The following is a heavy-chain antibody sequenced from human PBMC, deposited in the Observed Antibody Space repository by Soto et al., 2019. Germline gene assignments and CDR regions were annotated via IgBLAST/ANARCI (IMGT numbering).Heavy chain of an antibody. Sequence: GSLRLSCAASGFTFSSYAMSWARQAPGKGLEWVSAISGSGGSTYYADSVKGRFTISRDNSKNTLYLQMNSLRAEDTAVYYCAKFQDIVVVPAPFDYWGQGTLVTVSS. CDR1: GFTFSSYA. J-gene: IGHJ4*02. V-gene: IGHV3-23*01. CDR2: ISGSGGST. CDR3: AKFQDIVVVPAPFDY. D-gene: IGHD2-2*01.